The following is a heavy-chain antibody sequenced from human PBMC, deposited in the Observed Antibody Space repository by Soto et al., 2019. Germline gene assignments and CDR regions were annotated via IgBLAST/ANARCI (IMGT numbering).Heavy chain of an antibody. V-gene: IGHV1-2*04. CDR2: INPNSGGT. CDR3: ARPNSPGWEDAFDI. D-gene: IGHD6-19*01. CDR1: GYTFTGYY. J-gene: IGHJ3*02. Sequence: ASVKVSCKASGYTFTGYYMHWVRQAPGQGLEWMGWINPNSGGTNYAQKFQGWVTMTRDTSISTAYMELSRLRSDDTAVYYCARPNSPGWEDAFDIWGQGTMVTVSS.